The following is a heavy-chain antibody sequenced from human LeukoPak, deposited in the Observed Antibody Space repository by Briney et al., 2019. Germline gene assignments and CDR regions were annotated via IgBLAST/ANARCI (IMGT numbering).Heavy chain of an antibody. CDR2: ISYDGTNN. J-gene: IGHJ4*02. CDR3: AKDFHTVTTFDY. Sequence: GGSLRLSCAASGFTFSTYGMHWVRQAPGKGLEWMAVISYDGTNNNYADSVKGRFTISRDNSKNTLDLQMNSLRAEDTAVYYCAKDFHTVTTFDYWGQGTLVTVSS. D-gene: IGHD4-11*01. CDR1: GFTFSTYG. V-gene: IGHV3-30*18.